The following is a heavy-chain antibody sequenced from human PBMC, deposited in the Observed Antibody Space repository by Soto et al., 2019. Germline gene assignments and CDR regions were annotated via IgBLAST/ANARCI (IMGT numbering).Heavy chain of an antibody. CDR1: GYTFTSYD. CDR3: ARATRSGSPHFDH. D-gene: IGHD5-12*01. V-gene: IGHV1-8*01. CDR2: MNPNSGNT. J-gene: IGHJ4*02. Sequence: EASVKVSCKASGYTFTSYDINWVRQATGQGLEWMGWMNPNSGNTGYAQKFQGRVTMTRETSTSTLYMELNSLRSEDTAVYYCARATRSGSPHFDHWGQGTLVTVSS.